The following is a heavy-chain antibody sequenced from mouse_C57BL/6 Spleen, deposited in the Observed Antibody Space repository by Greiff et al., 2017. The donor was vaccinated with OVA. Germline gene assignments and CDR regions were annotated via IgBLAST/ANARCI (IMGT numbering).Heavy chain of an antibody. CDR3: VRDRDITTVVAHWYFDV. J-gene: IGHJ1*03. CDR2: IRSKSSNYAT. D-gene: IGHD1-1*01. CDR1: GFTFNTYA. Sequence: EVMLVESGGGLVQPKGSLKLSCAASGFTFNTYAMHWVRQAPGKGLEWVARIRSKSSNYATYYADSVKDRFTISRDDSQGMLYLQMNNLKTEDTAMYYCVRDRDITTVVAHWYFDVWGTGTTVTVSS. V-gene: IGHV10-3*01.